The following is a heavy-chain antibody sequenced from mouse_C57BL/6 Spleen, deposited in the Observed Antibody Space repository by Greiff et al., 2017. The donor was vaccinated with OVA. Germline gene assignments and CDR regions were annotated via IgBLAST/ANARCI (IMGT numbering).Heavy chain of an antibody. CDR1: GYTFTSYW. V-gene: IGHV1-55*01. D-gene: IGHD2-10*01. CDR3: ARGGSYYGNGFAY. Sequence: QVQLQQPGAELVKPGASVKMSCKASGYTFTSYWITWVKQRPGQGLEWIGDIYPGSGSTNYNEKFKSKATLTVGTSSSTAYMQLSSLTSEDSAVYYCARGGSYYGNGFAYWGQGTLVTVSA. J-gene: IGHJ3*01. CDR2: IYPGSGST.